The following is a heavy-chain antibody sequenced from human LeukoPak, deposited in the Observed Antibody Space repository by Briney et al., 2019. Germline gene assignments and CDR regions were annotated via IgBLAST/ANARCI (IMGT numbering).Heavy chain of an antibody. D-gene: IGHD6-13*01. CDR1: GFTFSSYS. J-gene: IGHJ6*03. CDR2: ISSSSSYI. V-gene: IGHV3-21*01. CDR3: ARGRGVKQLVKYYYYMDV. Sequence: TGGSLRLSCAASGFTFSSYSMNWVRQAPGKGLEWVSSISSSSSYIYYADPVKGRFTISRDNAKNSLYLQMNSLRAEDTAVYYCARGRGVKQLVKYYYYMDVWGKGTTVTVSS.